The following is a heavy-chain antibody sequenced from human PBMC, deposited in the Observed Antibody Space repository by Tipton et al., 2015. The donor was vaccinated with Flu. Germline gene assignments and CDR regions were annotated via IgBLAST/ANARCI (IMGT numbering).Heavy chain of an antibody. Sequence: TLSLTCTVPGGSISSGSYYWSWIRQPAGKGLEWIGRIYTSGSTNYNPSLKSRVTISVDTSKNQFSLKLSPVTAADTAVYYCARGGDGYNPIDYWGQGTLVTVSS. V-gene: IGHV4-61*02. CDR2: IYTSGST. CDR3: ARGGDGYNPIDY. CDR1: GGSISSGSYY. D-gene: IGHD5-24*01. J-gene: IGHJ4*02.